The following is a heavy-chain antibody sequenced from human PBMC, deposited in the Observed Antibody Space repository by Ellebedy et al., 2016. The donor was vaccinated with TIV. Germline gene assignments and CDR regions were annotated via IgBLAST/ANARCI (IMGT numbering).Heavy chain of an antibody. CDR1: GGSISSSNYY. D-gene: IGHD1-26*01. V-gene: IGHV4-39*01. CDR3: ARHGRYLAREGNWFDP. J-gene: IGHJ5*02. Sequence: MPSETLSLTCTVSGGSISSSNYYWGWIRQPPGKGLEWIWTIYSSGNTYYNPSLKSRVTISVDTSKNQFSLKLSSVTAADTAVYYCARHGRYLAREGNWFDPWGQGTLVTVSS. CDR2: IYSSGNT.